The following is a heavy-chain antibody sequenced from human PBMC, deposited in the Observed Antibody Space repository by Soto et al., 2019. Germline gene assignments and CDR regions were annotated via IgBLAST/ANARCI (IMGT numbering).Heavy chain of an antibody. CDR2: ISTISTTI. D-gene: IGHD2-2*01. Sequence: GGSLRLSCAASGFTFSDYSMNWVRQAPGKGLEWVSYISTISTTIYYSDSLKGRFTISRDNARNSLYLQMNSLREEDTAVYYCAKGGGTTSFHGMDVWGQGTTVTVS. J-gene: IGHJ6*02. V-gene: IGHV3-48*02. CDR1: GFTFSDYS. CDR3: AKGGGTTSFHGMDV.